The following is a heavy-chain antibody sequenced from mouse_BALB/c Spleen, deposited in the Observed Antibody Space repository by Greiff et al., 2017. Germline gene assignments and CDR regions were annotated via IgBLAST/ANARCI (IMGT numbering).Heavy chain of an antibody. CDR1: GFTFSDYG. J-gene: IGHJ2*01. CDR2: ISNLAYSI. Sequence: VQLKESGGGLVKPGGSLKLSCAASGFTFSDYGMAWVRQAPGKGPEWVAFISNLAYSIYYADTVTGRFTISRENAKNTLYLEMSSLRSEDTAMYYCARGYGNFFDYWGQGTTLTGSS. V-gene: IGHV5-15*02. CDR3: ARGYGNFFDY. D-gene: IGHD2-10*02.